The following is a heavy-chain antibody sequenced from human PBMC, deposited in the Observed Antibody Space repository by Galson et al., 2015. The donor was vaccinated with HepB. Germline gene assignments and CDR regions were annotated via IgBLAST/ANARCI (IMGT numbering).Heavy chain of an antibody. Sequence: PALVKPTQTLTLTCTFSGFSLSTSGMCVSWIRQPPGKALEWLARIDWDDDKYYSTSLKTRLTISKDTSKNQVVLTMTNMDPVDTATYYCARAYCGGVWELPDLWGRGTLVTVSS. D-gene: IGHD2-21*02. CDR1: GFSLSTSGMC. J-gene: IGHJ2*01. V-gene: IGHV2-70*11. CDR2: IDWDDDK. CDR3: ARAYCGGVWELPDL.